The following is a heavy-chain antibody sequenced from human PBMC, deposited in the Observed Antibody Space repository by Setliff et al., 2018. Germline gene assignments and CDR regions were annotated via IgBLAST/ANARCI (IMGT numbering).Heavy chain of an antibody. CDR3: AREGFYCTNGVCYRPLDY. D-gene: IGHD2-8*01. CDR2: IYYSGST. J-gene: IGHJ4*02. CDR1: GGSFSSSSYY. Sequence: SETLSLTCAVSGGSFSSSSYYWGWIRQPPGKGLECIGIIYYSGSTYYKPSLKSRVTISVDTSKNQFSLNLTSVTAADTAVYYCAREGFYCTNGVCYRPLDYWGQGTLVTV. V-gene: IGHV4-39*07.